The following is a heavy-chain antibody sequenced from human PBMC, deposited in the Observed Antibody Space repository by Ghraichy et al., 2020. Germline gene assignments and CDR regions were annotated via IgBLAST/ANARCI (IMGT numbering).Heavy chain of an antibody. Sequence: SETLSLICTVSGGSISTFYWSWIRQPPGKGLEWIGYIHYSGSTKYNPSLKSRVTISLDTSKKQFSLKLSSVTAAETAVYYCARGGMVTAHFFDYWGQGTLVTVSS. CDR2: IHYSGST. V-gene: IGHV4-59*01. CDR1: GGSISTFY. J-gene: IGHJ4*02. CDR3: ARGGMVTAHFFDY. D-gene: IGHD2-21*02.